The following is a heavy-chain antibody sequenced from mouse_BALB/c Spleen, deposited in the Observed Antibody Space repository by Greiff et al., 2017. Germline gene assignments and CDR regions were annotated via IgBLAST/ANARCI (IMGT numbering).Heavy chain of an antibody. J-gene: IGHJ4*01. Sequence: EVKLMESGGGLVKPGGSLKLSCAASGFTFSDYYMYWVRQTPEKRLEWVATISDGGSYTYYPDSVKGRFTISRDNAKNNLYLQMSSLKSEDTAMYYCARDPDYAMDDWGQGTSVTVSS. CDR1: GFTFSDYY. V-gene: IGHV5-4*02. CDR3: ARDPDYAMDD. CDR2: ISDGGSYT.